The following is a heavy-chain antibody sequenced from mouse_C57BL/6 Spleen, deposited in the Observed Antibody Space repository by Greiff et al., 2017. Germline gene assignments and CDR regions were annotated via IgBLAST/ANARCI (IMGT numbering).Heavy chain of an antibody. CDR2: IRNKANGYTT. D-gene: IGHD1-1*01. CDR3: ARPLYYYGSSYEYYAMDY. CDR1: GFTFTDYY. J-gene: IGHJ4*01. V-gene: IGHV7-3*01. Sequence: EVQRVESGGGLVQPGGSLSLSCAASGFTFTDYYMSWVRQPPGKALEWLGFIRNKANGYTTEYSASVKGRFTISRDNSQSILYLQMNALRAEDSATYYCARPLYYYGSSYEYYAMDYWGQGTSVTVSS.